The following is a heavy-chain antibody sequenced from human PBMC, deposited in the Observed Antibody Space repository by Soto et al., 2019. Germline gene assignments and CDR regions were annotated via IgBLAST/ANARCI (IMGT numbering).Heavy chain of an antibody. J-gene: IGHJ4*02. CDR2: IYPGDSDT. V-gene: IGHV5-51*01. CDR3: ARLPPMPNYDFWSGSLERASYFDY. CDR1: GYSFTSYW. Sequence: PGESLKISGKGSGYSFTSYWIGWVRQMPGKGLEWMGIIYPGDSDTRYSPSFQGQVTISADKSISTAYLQWSSLKASDTAMYYCARLPPMPNYDFWSGSLERASYFDYWGQGTLVTVSS. D-gene: IGHD3-3*01.